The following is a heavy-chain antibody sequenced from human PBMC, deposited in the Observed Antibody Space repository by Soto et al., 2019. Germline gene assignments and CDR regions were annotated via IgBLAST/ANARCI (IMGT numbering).Heavy chain of an antibody. Sequence: QVQLQESGPGLVKPSQTLSLTCTVSGGSISSGDYYWSWIRQPPGKGLEWIGYIYYSGSTYYNPSLKSRVTISVDTSKNQFSLKLSSVSAADTAVYYCARAVLGIVVVNLNWFDPWGQGTLVTVSS. CDR3: ARAVLGIVVVNLNWFDP. CDR2: IYYSGST. V-gene: IGHV4-30-4*01. CDR1: GGSISSGDYY. J-gene: IGHJ5*02. D-gene: IGHD3-22*01.